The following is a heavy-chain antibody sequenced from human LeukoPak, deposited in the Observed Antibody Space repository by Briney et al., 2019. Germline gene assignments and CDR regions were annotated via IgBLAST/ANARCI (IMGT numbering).Heavy chain of an antibody. J-gene: IGHJ6*03. CDR1: GYTFTSYD. CDR2: MNPNSGNT. CDR3: ARTAVGHYYYYMDA. Sequence: GASVKVSCKASGYTFTSYDINWVRQATGQGLEWMGWMNPNSGNTGYAQKFQGRVTITRNTSISTAYMELSSLRSEDTAVYYCARTAVGHYYYYMDAWGKGTTVTVSS. D-gene: IGHD4-17*01. V-gene: IGHV1-8*03.